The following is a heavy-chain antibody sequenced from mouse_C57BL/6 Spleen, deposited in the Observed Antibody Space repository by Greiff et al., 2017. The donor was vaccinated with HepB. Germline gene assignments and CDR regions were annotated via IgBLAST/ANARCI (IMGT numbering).Heavy chain of an antibody. CDR1: GFTFSSYA. CDR3: TRDYYGSTQFAY. CDR2: ISSGGDYI. J-gene: IGHJ3*01. Sequence: EVQGVESGEGLVKPGGSLKLSCAASGFTFSSYAMSWVRQTPEKRLEWVAYISSGGDYIYYADTVKGRFTISRDNARNTLYLQMSSLKSEDTAMYYCTRDYYGSTQFAYWGQGTLVTVSA. D-gene: IGHD1-1*01. V-gene: IGHV5-9-1*02.